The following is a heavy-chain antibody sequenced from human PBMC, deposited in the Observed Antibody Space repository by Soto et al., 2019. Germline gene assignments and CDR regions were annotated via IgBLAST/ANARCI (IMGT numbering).Heavy chain of an antibody. CDR1: GFTFSSYG. V-gene: IGHV3-30*18. CDR3: AKDPEWFGEPLLDYFDY. Sequence: GGSLRLSCAASGFTFSSYGMHWVRQAPGKGLEWVAVISYDGSNKYYADSVKGRFTISRDNSKNTLYLQMNSLRAEDTAVYYCAKDPEWFGEPLLDYFDYWGQGTLVTVSS. J-gene: IGHJ4*02. CDR2: ISYDGSNK. D-gene: IGHD3-10*01.